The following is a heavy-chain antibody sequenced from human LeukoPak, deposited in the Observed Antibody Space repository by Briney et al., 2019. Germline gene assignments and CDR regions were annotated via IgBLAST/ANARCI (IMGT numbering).Heavy chain of an antibody. D-gene: IGHD2-15*01. Sequence: GGSLRLSCAASGFTFSSYWMSWVRQAPGKGLEWVANINQGGSEKYYVDSVKGRFTISRDNAKNSLYLQMNSLRAEDTAVYYCARQYCSGGSCLTYFDYWGQGTLVTVSS. V-gene: IGHV3-7*01. J-gene: IGHJ4*02. CDR1: GFTFSSYW. CDR2: INQGGSEK. CDR3: ARQYCSGGSCLTYFDY.